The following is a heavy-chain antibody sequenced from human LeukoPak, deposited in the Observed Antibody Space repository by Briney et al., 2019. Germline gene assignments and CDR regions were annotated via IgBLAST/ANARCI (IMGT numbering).Heavy chain of an antibody. Sequence: GGSLRLSCAASGFTFSSYAMHWVRQAPGKGLEWVAFIRYDGSNKYYADSVKGRFTISRDNSKNTLYLQMNSLRVEDTAVYYCAKDEGPVVPEYFDYWGQGTLVTVSS. D-gene: IGHD2-2*01. CDR3: AKDEGPVVPEYFDY. J-gene: IGHJ4*02. V-gene: IGHV3-30*02. CDR1: GFTFSSYA. CDR2: IRYDGSNK.